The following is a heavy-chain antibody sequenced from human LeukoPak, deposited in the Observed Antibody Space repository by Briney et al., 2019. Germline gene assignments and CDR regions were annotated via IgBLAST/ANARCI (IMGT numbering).Heavy chain of an antibody. V-gene: IGHV3-30*02. Sequence: GSLRLSCAASGVTSSSYGMHWVRRAPGKGRGWVAFIRSDGSNKYYAESVKGRFTISRDNSKNTLYLQMNSLRAEDTAVYYCAKDVRHDYGDLGYWGQGTLVTVSS. J-gene: IGHJ4*02. CDR1: GVTSSSYG. CDR2: IRSDGSNK. D-gene: IGHD4-17*01. CDR3: AKDVRHDYGDLGY.